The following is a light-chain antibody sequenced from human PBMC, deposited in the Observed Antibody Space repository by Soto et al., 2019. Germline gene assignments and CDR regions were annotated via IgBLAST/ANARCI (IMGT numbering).Light chain of an antibody. CDR3: GSWDSSLSAYV. CDR1: SSNIGRNS. CDR2: DDN. V-gene: IGLV1-51*01. J-gene: IGLJ1*01. Sequence: SVLAQAPSASETPGQRVTISCSGRSSNIGRNSISWYQQLPGTAPKLLIYDDNKRPSGIPDRFSGSKSGTSATLGITGFQTGDEADYYCGSWDSSLSAYVFGTGTKVTVL.